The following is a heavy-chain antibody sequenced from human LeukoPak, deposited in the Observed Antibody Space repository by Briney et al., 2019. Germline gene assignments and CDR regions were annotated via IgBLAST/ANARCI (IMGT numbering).Heavy chain of an antibody. CDR2: IDNDGSST. J-gene: IGHJ4*02. Sequence: TGGSLRLSCAASGFTFSSYAMSWVRQAPGKGLVWVSRIDNDGSSTVYADSVKGRFTISRDNAKNTLYLQMNSLRAEDTAVYYCARGYYGPDYWGQGTLVIVSS. D-gene: IGHD1-26*01. CDR3: ARGYYGPDY. V-gene: IGHV3-74*01. CDR1: GFTFSSYA.